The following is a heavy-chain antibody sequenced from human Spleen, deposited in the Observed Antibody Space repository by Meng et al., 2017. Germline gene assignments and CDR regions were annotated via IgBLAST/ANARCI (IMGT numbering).Heavy chain of an antibody. CDR3: ARTLRDYGKIDY. J-gene: IGHJ4*02. CDR1: GCSISSGGYY. Sequence: SETLSLTCTVSGCSISSGGYYWTWIRQHPGKGLEWIGNIYHSGTTYYNPSLKSRVTISVDTSENQFSLNLRSVTAADTAVYFCARTLRDYGKIDYWGQGTLVTVSS. D-gene: IGHD4-17*01. CDR2: IYHSGTT. V-gene: IGHV4-31*03.